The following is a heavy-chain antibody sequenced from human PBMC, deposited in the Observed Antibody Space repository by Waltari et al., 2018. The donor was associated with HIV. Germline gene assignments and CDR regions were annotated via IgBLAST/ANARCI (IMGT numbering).Heavy chain of an antibody. D-gene: IGHD4-17*01. Sequence: QVQLHESGPTLVRPSQTLTLTCTVSATALGNVGSYWSWIRQADRQTLEWVGRISLTGSTNYSASVASRATISLDTPQNTLSRRLNSVSVSDTAVYYWVRTTCTGPGCLSRYFDVWGRGT. V-gene: IGHV4-61*02. CDR1: ATALGNVGSY. J-gene: IGHJ2*01. CDR2: ISLTGST. CDR3: VRTTCTGPGCLSRYFDV.